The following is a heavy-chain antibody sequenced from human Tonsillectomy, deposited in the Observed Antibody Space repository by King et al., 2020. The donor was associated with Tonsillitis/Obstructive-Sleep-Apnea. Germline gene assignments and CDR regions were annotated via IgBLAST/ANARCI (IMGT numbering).Heavy chain of an antibody. J-gene: IGHJ4*02. CDR1: GYTFTSYY. Sequence: VQLVESGADVKKPGASVKVSCKASGYTFTSYYMHWVRQAPGQGLEWMGIINPSGGSTRYAEKFQGRVTMTRETSTSTVYMDLSSLRSEDTAMYYCARGGTGDLYYLEYWGQGTLVTVSS. V-gene: IGHV1-46*01. D-gene: IGHD7-27*01. CDR3: ARGGTGDLYYLEY. CDR2: INPSGGST.